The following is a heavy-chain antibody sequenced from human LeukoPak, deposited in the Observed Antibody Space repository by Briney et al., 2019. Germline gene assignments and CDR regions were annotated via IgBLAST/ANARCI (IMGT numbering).Heavy chain of an antibody. CDR1: GGSISSGDYY. J-gene: IGHJ5*02. CDR3: ARDLGYCSSTSCYTPNWFDP. Sequence: PSETLSLTSTVSGGSISSGDYYWSWIRQPPGTGLEWIGYIYYSGSTYYNPSLKSRVTISVDTSKNQFSLKLSSVTAADTAVYYCARDLGYCSSTSCYTPNWFDPWGREPWSPSPQ. CDR2: IYYSGST. D-gene: IGHD2-2*02. V-gene: IGHV4-30-4*01.